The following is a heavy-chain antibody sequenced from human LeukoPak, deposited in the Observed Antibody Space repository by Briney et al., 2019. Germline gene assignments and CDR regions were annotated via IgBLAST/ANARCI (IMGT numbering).Heavy chain of an antibody. CDR1: GFTFSSYS. J-gene: IGHJ4*02. V-gene: IGHV3-48*01. Sequence: GGSLRLSCAASGFTFSSYSMNWVRQAPGMGLEWISYISSSSSTIYYADSVKGRFTISRDNAKNSLYLQMSSLRVEDTAVYYCAKDFRHSSTADSGSDLPLDYWGQGTLVSVSS. CDR3: AKDFRHSSTADSGSDLPLDY. D-gene: IGHD1-26*01. CDR2: ISSSSSTI.